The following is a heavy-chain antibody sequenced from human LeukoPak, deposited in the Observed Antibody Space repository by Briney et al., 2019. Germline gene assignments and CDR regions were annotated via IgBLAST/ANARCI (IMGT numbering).Heavy chain of an antibody. CDR2: ISGSGGST. J-gene: IGHJ6*02. D-gene: IGHD4-17*01. V-gene: IGHV3-23*01. Sequence: GGSLRLSCAASGFTFSSYAMHWVRQAPGKGLEWVSAISGSGGSTYYADSVKGRFTISRDNSKNTLYLQMNSLRAEDTAVYYCAKPDYGDYLYYYYGMDVWGQGTTVTVSS. CDR3: AKPDYGDYLYYYYGMDV. CDR1: GFTFSSYA.